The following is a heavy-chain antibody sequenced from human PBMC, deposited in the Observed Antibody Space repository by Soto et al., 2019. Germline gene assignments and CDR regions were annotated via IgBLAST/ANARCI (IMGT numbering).Heavy chain of an antibody. D-gene: IGHD4-17*01. CDR2: IYYSGST. CDR3: AGQGWSPDGLWFDP. V-gene: IGHV4-39*01. J-gene: IGHJ5*02. Sequence: QLQLQESGPGLVKPSETLSHTCTVSGGSISSSSYYWGWIRQPPGKGLEWIGSIYYSGSTYYNPSLKSRVTISVDTSKNQFSLKLSSVTAADTAVYYCAGQGWSPDGLWFDPWGQGTLVTVSS. CDR1: GGSISSSSYY.